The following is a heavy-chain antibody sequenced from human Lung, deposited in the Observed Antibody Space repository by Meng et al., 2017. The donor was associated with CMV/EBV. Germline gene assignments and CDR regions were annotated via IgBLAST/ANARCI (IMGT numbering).Heavy chain of an antibody. CDR3: ASFPPPGKQWLVTDY. V-gene: IGHV4-4*02. CDR2: IYHSGST. Sequence: LLESGPRPVNTSGTLSLTCPVSGGSIISSNWWRWGRQPPGKGLEWIGEIYHSGSTNYNPCLKSRVTISVDKSKNQFSLKLSSVTAADTAVYYCASFPPPGKQWLVTDYWGQGTLVTVSS. D-gene: IGHD6-19*01. CDR1: GGSIISSNW. J-gene: IGHJ4*02.